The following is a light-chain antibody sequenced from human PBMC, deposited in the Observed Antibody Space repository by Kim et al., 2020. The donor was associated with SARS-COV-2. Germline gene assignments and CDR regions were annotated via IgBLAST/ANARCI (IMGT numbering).Light chain of an antibody. CDR1: SGYSNYK. Sequence: QLVLTQPPSASASLGASVTLTCALSSGYSNYKVDWYQQRPGKGPRFVLRVGTGGIVGSKGGGIPDRFSGMGSGLNRYLTIKNIQEEDESDYHCGADHGSGSNLVQGVFGGGTQLTVL. J-gene: IGLJ3*02. V-gene: IGLV9-49*01. CDR2: VGTGGIVG. CDR3: GADHGSGSNLVQGV.